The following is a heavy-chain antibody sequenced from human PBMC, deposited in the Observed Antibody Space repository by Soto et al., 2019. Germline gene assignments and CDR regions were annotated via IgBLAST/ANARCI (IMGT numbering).Heavy chain of an antibody. CDR3: ARVFRGYSSGYYSYYFDF. D-gene: IGHD3-22*01. CDR2: IYYSGST. J-gene: IGHJ4*02. Sequence: KTSETLSLTCTVSGGSISSGGYYWSWIRQHPGKGLEWIGYIYYSGSTYYNPSLKSRVTISVDTSKNQFSLKLSSVTAADTAVYYCARVFRGYSSGYYSYYFDFRGPGTLRTVSS. V-gene: IGHV4-31*03. CDR1: GGSISSGGYY.